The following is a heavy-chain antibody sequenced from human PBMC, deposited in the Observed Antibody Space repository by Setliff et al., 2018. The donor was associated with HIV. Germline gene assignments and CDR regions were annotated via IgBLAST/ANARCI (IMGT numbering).Heavy chain of an antibody. J-gene: IGHJ6*03. V-gene: IGHV4-31*03. D-gene: IGHD3-10*01. CDR1: GGSTSSGGYY. CDR3: ARARGLLPYYYLDV. CDR2: IYYSGST. Sequence: SETLSLTCTVSGGSTSSGGYYWSWIRQHPGKGLEWIGYIYYSGSTYYNPSLKSRVTMSVDTSKNQFSLKLSSVTAADTAVYYCARARGLLPYYYLDVWGKGTTVTSP.